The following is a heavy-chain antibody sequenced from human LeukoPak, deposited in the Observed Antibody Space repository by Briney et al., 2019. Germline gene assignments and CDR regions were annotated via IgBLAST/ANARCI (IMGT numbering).Heavy chain of an antibody. Sequence: SETLSLTCAVSGYSISSGYYWGWIRQPPGKGLGLIGSIYHSGSTYYNPSVKSRVTISVDTSKNQFSLKLSSVTAAATAVYYCARRGSRYFVYWGQRALVTVSS. V-gene: IGHV4-38-2*01. J-gene: IGHJ4*02. CDR1: GYSISSGYY. CDR3: ARRGSRYFVY. CDR2: IYHSGST.